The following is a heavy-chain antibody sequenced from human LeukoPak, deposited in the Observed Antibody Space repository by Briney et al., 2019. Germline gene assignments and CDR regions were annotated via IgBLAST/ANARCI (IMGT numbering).Heavy chain of an antibody. CDR1: GGSISSTNW. CDR2: VHLSGRT. CDR3: AREGGPYRPLDY. Sequence: SSETLSLTCGVSGGSISSTNWWTWVRQPPGEGLEWIGEVHLSGRTNCNPSLESRVTMSVDMSENHISLKLTSVTAADTAVYYCAREGGPYRPLDYSGQGTLVTVSS. J-gene: IGHJ4*02. V-gene: IGHV4-4*02.